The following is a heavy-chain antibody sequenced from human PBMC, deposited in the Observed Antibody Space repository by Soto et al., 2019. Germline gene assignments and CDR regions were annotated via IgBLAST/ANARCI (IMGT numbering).Heavy chain of an antibody. Sequence: SVKVSCKASGFTFSSSAVQWVRQARGQLLEWIGWIVVGSGDTNYAQKFQERVTITRDMSTSTTYMELSSLTSEDTAVYYCAADRDYDFWSGLIRDPPWNPDYWGQGTLVTVSS. V-gene: IGHV1-58*01. J-gene: IGHJ4*02. CDR3: AADRDYDFWSGLIRDPPWNPDY. D-gene: IGHD3-3*01. CDR2: IVVGSGDT. CDR1: GFTFSSSA.